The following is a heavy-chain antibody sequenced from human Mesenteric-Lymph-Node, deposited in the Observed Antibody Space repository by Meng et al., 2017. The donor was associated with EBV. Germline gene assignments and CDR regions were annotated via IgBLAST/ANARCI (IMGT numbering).Heavy chain of an antibody. CDR1: GYTFTSYY. V-gene: IGHV1-8*02. J-gene: IGHJ4*02. D-gene: IGHD3-22*01. CDR3: ARGMSYYDNSGFFDY. CDR2: VNPDSGNT. Sequence: QGQLVQSGAEVKKPGASVKVSCKASGYTFTSYYMHWVRQAPGQGLEWMGWVNPDSGNTGFPEKFQGRITMTRNTSISTTYMELRSLTSEDTAVYYCARGMSYYDNSGFFDYWGQGALVTVSS.